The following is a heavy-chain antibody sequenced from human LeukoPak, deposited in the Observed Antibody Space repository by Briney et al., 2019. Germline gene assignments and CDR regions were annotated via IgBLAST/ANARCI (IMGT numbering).Heavy chain of an antibody. D-gene: IGHD4-23*01. CDR2: IKQDGSEK. V-gene: IGHV3-7*01. CDR1: GFNFSKYW. CDR3: AGVIYGGNYPDAFDI. Sequence: GGSLRLSCAASGFNFSKYWMTWVRQAPGKGLEWVANIKQDGSEKYYVDSVRGRSTISRDNAKNALYLQMNSLRAEDTAVYYCAGVIYGGNYPDAFDIWGQGTMVTVSS. J-gene: IGHJ3*02.